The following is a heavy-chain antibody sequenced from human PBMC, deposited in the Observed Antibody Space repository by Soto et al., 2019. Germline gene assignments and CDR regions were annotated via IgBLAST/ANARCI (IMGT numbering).Heavy chain of an antibody. D-gene: IGHD2-15*01. V-gene: IGHV3-30-3*01. CDR2: ISYDGSNK. CDR3: ARGEDIVVVVAATPFSYGMDV. J-gene: IGHJ6*02. Sequence: HPGGSLRLSCAASGFTFSSYAMHWVRQAPGKGLEWVAVISYDGSNKYYADSVKGRFTISRDNSKNTLYLQMNSLRAEDTAVYYCARGEDIVVVVAATPFSYGMDVWGQGTTVTVSS. CDR1: GFTFSSYA.